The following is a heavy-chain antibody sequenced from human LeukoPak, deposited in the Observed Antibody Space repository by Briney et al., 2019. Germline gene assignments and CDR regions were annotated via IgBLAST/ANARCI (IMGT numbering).Heavy chain of an antibody. V-gene: IGHV4-34*01. CDR1: GGSFSGYY. CDR2: INHSGST. Sequence: PSETLSLTCAVYGGSFSGYYWSWIRQPPGKGLEWIGEINHSGSTNYNPSLKSRVTISVDTSKNQFSLKLSSVTAADTAVYYCARGLPYGSGSYYYYYYYMDVWGKGTTVTVSS. J-gene: IGHJ6*03. D-gene: IGHD3-10*01. CDR3: ARGLPYGSGSYYYYYYYMDV.